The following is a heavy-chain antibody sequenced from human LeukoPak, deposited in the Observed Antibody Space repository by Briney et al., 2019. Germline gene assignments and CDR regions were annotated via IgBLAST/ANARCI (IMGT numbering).Heavy chain of an antibody. CDR3: ASTRRRGTMKVVVQDDAFDI. CDR1: GFTVSSNY. J-gene: IGHJ3*02. Sequence: GGSLRLSCAASGFTVSSNYMSWVRQAPGKGLEWVSVIYSGGSTYYADSVKGRFTISRDNSKNTLYLQMNSLRAEDTAVYYCASTRRRGTMKVVVQDDAFDIWGQGTMVTVSS. CDR2: IYSGGST. V-gene: IGHV3-66*02. D-gene: IGHD3-22*01.